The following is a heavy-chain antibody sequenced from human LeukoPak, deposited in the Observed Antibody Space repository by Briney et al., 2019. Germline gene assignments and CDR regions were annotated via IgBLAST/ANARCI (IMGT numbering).Heavy chain of an antibody. Sequence: SETLSLTCTVSGGSISSSSYFWGWIRQPPGKGEEWIGSIYYSGSTYYNPSLKSRVTISVDTSKTQFSLKLSSIPASDTAFSSCALDVTALFLIVVPAARGIWYFDLCDRGTLVTASS. CDR3: ALDVTALFLIVVPAARGIWYFDL. CDR2: IYYSGST. D-gene: IGHD2-2*01. J-gene: IGHJ2*01. CDR1: GGSISSSSYF. V-gene: IGHV4-39*01.